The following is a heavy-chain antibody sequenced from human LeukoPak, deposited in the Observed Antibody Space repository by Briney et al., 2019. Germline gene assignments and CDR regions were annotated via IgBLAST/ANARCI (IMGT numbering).Heavy chain of an antibody. Sequence: GGSLRLSCAASGFTFSSYWMHWVRQAPGKGLLWVSRINTDGSSTRYADSVKGRFTISRDNVKNTLYLQMNSLRAEDTAVYYCASLQTYSSPDYWGQGTLVTVSS. CDR1: GFTFSSYW. CDR3: ASLQTYSSPDY. J-gene: IGHJ4*02. D-gene: IGHD6-13*01. V-gene: IGHV3-74*01. CDR2: INTDGSST.